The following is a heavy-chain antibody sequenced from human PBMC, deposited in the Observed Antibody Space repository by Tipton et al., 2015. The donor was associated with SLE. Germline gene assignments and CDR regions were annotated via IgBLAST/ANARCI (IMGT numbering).Heavy chain of an antibody. Sequence: TLSLTCTVSGGSISSYYWSWFRQPPGKGLEWIGYIYYSGSTNYNPSLKSRVTISVDTSKNQFSLKLSSVTAADTAVYYCARGGSYWAPFDFWGQGTLVTVSS. J-gene: IGHJ4*02. D-gene: IGHD1-26*01. CDR2: IYYSGST. CDR1: GGSISSYY. V-gene: IGHV4-59*01. CDR3: ARGGSYWAPFDF.